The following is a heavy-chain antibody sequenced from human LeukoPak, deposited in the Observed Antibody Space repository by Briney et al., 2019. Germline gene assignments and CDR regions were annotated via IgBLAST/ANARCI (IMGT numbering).Heavy chain of an antibody. CDR2: ISSSSSYI. D-gene: IGHD3-3*01. CDR1: GFTFSSYS. CDR3: ARMAYYDFWSGFTSSSYYFDY. Sequence: GGSLRLSCAASGFTFSSYSMNWVRQAPGKGLEWVSSISSSSSYIYYADSVKGRFTISRDNAKNSLYLQMNSQRAEDTAVYYCARMAYYDFWSGFTSSSYYFDYWGQGTLVTVSS. J-gene: IGHJ4*02. V-gene: IGHV3-21*01.